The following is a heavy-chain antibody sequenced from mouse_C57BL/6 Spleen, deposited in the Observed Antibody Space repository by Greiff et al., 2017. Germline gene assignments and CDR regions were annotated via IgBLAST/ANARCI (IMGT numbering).Heavy chain of an antibody. D-gene: IGHD3-3*01. Sequence: QVQLQQSGAELVKPGASVKLSCKASGYTFTSYWMHWVKQRPGQGLEWIGMIHPNSGSTNYNEKFKSKATLTVDKSSSTAYMQLSSLTSEDSAVYCCARLGCSILFDYWGQGTTLTVSS. V-gene: IGHV1-64*01. CDR1: GYTFTSYW. CDR3: ARLGCSILFDY. J-gene: IGHJ2*01. CDR2: IHPNSGST.